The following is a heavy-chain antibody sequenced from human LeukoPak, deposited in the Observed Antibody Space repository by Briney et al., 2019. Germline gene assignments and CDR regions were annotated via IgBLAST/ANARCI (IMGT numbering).Heavy chain of an antibody. CDR1: GYTFTGYY. Sequence: ASVKVSCKASGYTFTGYYMHWVRQAPGQGLEWMGWINPNSGGTNYAQKFQGRVTMTRDTSISTAYMELSRLRSDDTAVYYCARLVAAAIAGYYYYGMDVWGQGTTVTVSS. D-gene: IGHD2-2*01. CDR3: ARLVAAAIAGYYYYGMDV. J-gene: IGHJ6*02. CDR2: INPNSGGT. V-gene: IGHV1-2*02.